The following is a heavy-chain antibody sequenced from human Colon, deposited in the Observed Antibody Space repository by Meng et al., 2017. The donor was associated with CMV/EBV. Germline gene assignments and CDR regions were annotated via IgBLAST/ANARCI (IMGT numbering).Heavy chain of an antibody. CDR2: ISPGDDNG. Sequence: QVQLVQSGAEVKKAGASVRVSCKASGYSFSNYVLHWVRQAPGQGLEWMGWISPGDDNGKYSQKFQGRVAITKDTSASTAYLDLSSPKSEDTAVYYCAITSLFDYWGQGTLVTVSS. CDR3: AITSLFDY. J-gene: IGHJ4*02. V-gene: IGHV1-3*01. CDR1: GYSFSNYV.